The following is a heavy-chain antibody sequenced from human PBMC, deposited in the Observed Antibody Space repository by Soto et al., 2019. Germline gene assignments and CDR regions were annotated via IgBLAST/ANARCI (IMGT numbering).Heavy chain of an antibody. CDR2: INHSGST. V-gene: IGHV4-34*01. J-gene: IGHJ4*02. CDR1: GGSFSGYY. Sequence: QVQLQQWGAGLLKPSETLSLTCAVYGGSFSGYYWSWIRQPPGKGLEWIGEINHSGSTNYNPSLKSRVTISVDTSKNQFSLKLTSVTAADTAVFYCARCLAVAGRILDYWGQGTLFTVSS. D-gene: IGHD6-19*01. CDR3: ARCLAVAGRILDY.